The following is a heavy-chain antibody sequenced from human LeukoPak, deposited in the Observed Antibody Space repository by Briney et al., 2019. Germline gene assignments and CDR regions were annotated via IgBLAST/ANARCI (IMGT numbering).Heavy chain of an antibody. CDR1: GYTFTGYY. D-gene: IGHD3-10*02. J-gene: IGHJ3*02. CDR3: ARGPLFGAIRGDAFDI. CDR2: INPSGGST. Sequence: GASVKVSCKASGYTFTGYYMHWVRQAPGQGLEWMGIINPSGGSTSYAQKFQGRVTMTRDTSTSTVYMELSSLRSEDTAVYYCARGPLFGAIRGDAFDIWGQGTMVTVSS. V-gene: IGHV1-46*01.